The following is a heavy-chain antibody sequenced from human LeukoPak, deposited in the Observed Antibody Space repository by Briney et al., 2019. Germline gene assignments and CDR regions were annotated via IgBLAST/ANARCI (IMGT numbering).Heavy chain of an antibody. V-gene: IGHV4-61*08. CDR3: ARGGGEWELHLNDY. Sequence: SETLSLTCTVSGGSISSGGYYWSWIRQHPGKGLEWIGYIYYSGSTNYNPSLKSRVTISVDTSKNQFSLKLSSVTAADTAVYYCARGGGEWELHLNDYWGQGTLVTVSS. CDR1: GGSISSGGYY. J-gene: IGHJ4*02. CDR2: IYYSGST. D-gene: IGHD1-26*01.